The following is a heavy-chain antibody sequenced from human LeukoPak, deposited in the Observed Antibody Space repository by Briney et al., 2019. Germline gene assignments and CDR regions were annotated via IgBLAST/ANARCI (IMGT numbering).Heavy chain of an antibody. CDR3: ARASVGQGYAFDI. CDR2: INHSGST. D-gene: IGHD3-16*01. CDR1: GGSFSGYY. Sequence: SETLSLTCAVYGGSFSGYYWSWIRQPPGKGLEWIGEINHSGSTNYNPSLKSRVTISVDTSKNQFSLKLSSVTAADTAVYYCARASVGQGYAFDIWGQGTMVTVSS. J-gene: IGHJ3*02. V-gene: IGHV4-34*01.